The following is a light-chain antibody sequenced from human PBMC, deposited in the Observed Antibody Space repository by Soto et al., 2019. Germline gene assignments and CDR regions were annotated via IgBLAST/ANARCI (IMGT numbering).Light chain of an antibody. CDR3: QQSYSTPQIT. V-gene: IGKV1-39*01. CDR1: QSISSY. CDR2: AAS. J-gene: IGKJ5*01. Sequence: DIQMTQSPSSLSASVVDRVTITCRASQSISSYLNWYQQKPGKAPKLLIYAASSLQSAVPSRFSGSGSRTDCSLTISSPQPEDFATYSCQQSYSTPQITFGQGTRLEIK.